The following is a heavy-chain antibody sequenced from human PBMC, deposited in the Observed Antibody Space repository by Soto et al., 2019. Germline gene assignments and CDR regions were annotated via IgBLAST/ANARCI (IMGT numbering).Heavy chain of an antibody. CDR2: ISYDGSNK. V-gene: IGHV3-30*18. Sequence: QVQLVESGGGVVQPGRSLRLSCAASGFTFSSYGMHWVRQAPGKGLEWVAVISYDGSNKYYADSVKGRFTISRDNSKNTLYLQMNSLRADDTAVYYCAKGTSTTYDSSGYYSYPDYWGQGTLVTVSS. J-gene: IGHJ4*02. CDR3: AKGTSTTYDSSGYYSYPDY. D-gene: IGHD3-22*01. CDR1: GFTFSSYG.